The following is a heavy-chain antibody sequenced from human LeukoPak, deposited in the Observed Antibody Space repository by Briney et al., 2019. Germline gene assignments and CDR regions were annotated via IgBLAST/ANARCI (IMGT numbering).Heavy chain of an antibody. J-gene: IGHJ3*02. D-gene: IGHD2-21*02. CDR1: GFTFSNAW. Sequence: GGSLRLSCAASGFTFSNAWMSWVRQAPGKGLEWVGRIKSKTDGGTTDYAAPVKGRFTISRDDSKNTLYLQMNSLKTEDTAVYYCTTGIVVVTGLDAFDIWGQGTMVTVSS. CDR2: IKSKTDGGTT. CDR3: TTGIVVVTGLDAFDI. V-gene: IGHV3-15*01.